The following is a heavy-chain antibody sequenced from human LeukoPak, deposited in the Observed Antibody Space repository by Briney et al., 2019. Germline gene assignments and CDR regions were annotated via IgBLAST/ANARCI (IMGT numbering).Heavy chain of an antibody. D-gene: IGHD2-2*01. Sequence: PGGSLRLSCTTSGFTSSRYSMNWVRQAPGKGLEWVAFIRYDGSNKYYGDSVKGRFTISRDNSKNTLYLQMNSLRAEDTAVYYCAKDHAQYCSSSSCGPGSYWGQGTLVTVSS. CDR3: AKDHAQYCSSSSCGPGSY. CDR2: IRYDGSNK. CDR1: GFTSSRYS. V-gene: IGHV3-30*02. J-gene: IGHJ4*02.